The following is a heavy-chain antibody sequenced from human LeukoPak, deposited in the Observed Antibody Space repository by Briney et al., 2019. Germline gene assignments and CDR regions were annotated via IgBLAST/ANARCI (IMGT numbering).Heavy chain of an antibody. CDR1: GGSFSPYY. D-gene: IGHD2-21*02. CDR2: INHSGST. J-gene: IGHJ4*02. Sequence: SETLSLTCAVHGGSFSPYYWSWIRQPPGKGLEWIGEINHSGSTNYNPSLKSRVTISVDTSKNQFSLRLSSVTAADTAVYYFARGGFYCGGDCYVDYWGQGALVTVSS. V-gene: IGHV4-34*01. CDR3: ARGGFYCGGDCYVDY.